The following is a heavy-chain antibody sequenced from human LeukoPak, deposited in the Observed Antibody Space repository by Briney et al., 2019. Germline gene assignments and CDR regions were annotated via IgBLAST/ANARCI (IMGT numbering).Heavy chain of an antibody. CDR3: AKDRSEYSNTWNAPVAPIPGEPDY. Sequence: KAGGSLRLSCEVSGFTFSSYVMNWVRQAPGKGLEWVSSISSRDSHIFYADSVKGRFTISRDDAKNSLYLQMTSLRAEDTAVYYCAKDRSEYSNTWNAPVAPIPGEPDYWGLGTLVTVSS. CDR2: ISSRDSHI. V-gene: IGHV3-21*01. J-gene: IGHJ4*02. CDR1: GFTFSSYV. D-gene: IGHD6-13*01.